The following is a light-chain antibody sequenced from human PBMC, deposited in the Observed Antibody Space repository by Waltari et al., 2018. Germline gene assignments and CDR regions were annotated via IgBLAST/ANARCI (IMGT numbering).Light chain of an antibody. Sequence: EIVLTQSPGPLSLSAGERATLSCRASQSVYSNYLVWYQQTPGQAPRLLIYGSSNRAAGTPSRFTGSGSRTDFTLTISRLRPEYFAVYYCQQYSTSSSFGQGTRLEIK. J-gene: IGKJ5*01. V-gene: IGKV3-20*01. CDR3: QQYSTSSS. CDR2: GSS. CDR1: QSVYSNY.